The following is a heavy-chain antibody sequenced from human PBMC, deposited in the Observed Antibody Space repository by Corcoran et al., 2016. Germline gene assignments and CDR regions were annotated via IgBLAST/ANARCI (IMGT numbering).Heavy chain of an antibody. CDR2: IYSGGST. J-gene: IGHJ4*02. D-gene: IGHD5-18*01. CDR3: ARSEYSYGLYFDY. CDR1: GFTVSSNY. V-gene: IGHV3-53*01. Sequence: EVQLVESGGGLIQPGGSLRLSCAASGFTVSSNYMSWVRQAPGKGLEWVSVIYSGGSTYYADSVKGRFTISSDNSKNTLYLQMNSLRAEDAAWYYWARSEYSYGLYFDYWGQGTLVTVSS.